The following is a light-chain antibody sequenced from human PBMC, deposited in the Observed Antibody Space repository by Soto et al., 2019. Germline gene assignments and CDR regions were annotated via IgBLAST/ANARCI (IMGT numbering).Light chain of an antibody. CDR1: SSDIGAYNF. Sequence: QSVLTQPASVSGSPGQSITISCTGTSSDIGAYNFVSWYQQHPGKAPKLMLYDVNIRPSGVSNRFSGSKSGNTASLTISGLQAEDEADYYCTSWTTSTTMIFGGGTKHRP. J-gene: IGLJ2*01. CDR2: DVN. V-gene: IGLV2-14*03. CDR3: TSWTTSTTMI.